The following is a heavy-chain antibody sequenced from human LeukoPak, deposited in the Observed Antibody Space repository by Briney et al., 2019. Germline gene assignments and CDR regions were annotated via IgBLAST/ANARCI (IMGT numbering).Heavy chain of an antibody. CDR1: GFTFDDYA. J-gene: IGHJ4*02. V-gene: IGHV3-9*01. CDR3: VKDGYSSGWYVKYYFDY. Sequence: GRSLRLSCAASGFTFDDYAMHRVRQAPGKGLEWVSGISWNSGSIGYADSVKCRFTISRDHAKNSLYLQMNSLRAEDTALYYCVKDGYSSGWYVKYYFDYWGQGTLVTVSS. D-gene: IGHD6-19*01. CDR2: ISWNSGSI.